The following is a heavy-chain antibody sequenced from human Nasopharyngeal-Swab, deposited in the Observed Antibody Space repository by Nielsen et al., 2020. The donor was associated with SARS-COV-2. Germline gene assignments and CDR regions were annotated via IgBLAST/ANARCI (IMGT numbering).Heavy chain of an antibody. J-gene: IGHJ4*02. V-gene: IGHV5-51*01. CDR2: IYPGDSDT. D-gene: IGHD1-20*01. Sequence: GGSLRLSCKGSGYSFTSYWIGWVRQMPGKGLEWMGIIYPGDSDTRYSPSFQGQVTISADKSISTAYLQWSSLKASDTAMYYCARRYNWNGGDDYWGQETLVTVSS. CDR3: ARRYNWNGGDDY. CDR1: GYSFTSYW.